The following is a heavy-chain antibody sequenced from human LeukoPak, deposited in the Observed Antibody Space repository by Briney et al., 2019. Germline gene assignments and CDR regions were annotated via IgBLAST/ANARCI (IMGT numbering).Heavy chain of an antibody. V-gene: IGHV3-7*03. J-gene: IGHJ4*02. Sequence: GGSLRLSCAASGFRLRDYWMSWVRQAPGKGLEWVADIKYDGSKIYYVDSVKGRFTISRDNAKASLFLQMNSLRAEDTAVYYCAKEPSMVRGVSLYFDYWGQGTLVTVSS. CDR3: AKEPSMVRGVSLYFDY. D-gene: IGHD3-10*01. CDR2: IKYDGSKI. CDR1: GFRLRDYW.